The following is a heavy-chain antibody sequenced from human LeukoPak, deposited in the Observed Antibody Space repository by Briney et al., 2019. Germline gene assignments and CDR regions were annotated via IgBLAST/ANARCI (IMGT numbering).Heavy chain of an antibody. CDR3: ARDRGYYDSSGYHDFDH. V-gene: IGHV3-21*01. J-gene: IGHJ4*02. CDR1: GFTFSSYS. Sequence: PWVSLRLSCAASGFTFSSYSMNWVRQAPGKGLEWVSSTISSSYIYYADSVKGRFTISRDNAKNSLYLQMNSLRAEDTAVYYCARDRGYYDSSGYHDFDHWGQGTLVTLT. CDR2: TISSSYI. D-gene: IGHD3-22*01.